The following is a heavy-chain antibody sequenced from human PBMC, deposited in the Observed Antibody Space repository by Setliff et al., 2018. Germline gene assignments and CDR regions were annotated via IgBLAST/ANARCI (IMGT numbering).Heavy chain of an antibody. CDR2: ISGYNGNT. V-gene: IGHV1-18*03. Sequence: ASVKVSCKASGYTFTSYGISWVRQAPGQGLEWMGWISGYNGNTNYAQNLQGRVTMTTDTSTSTAYMELRSLTSDDMAVYYCARVRSPALLAITNNWFDPWGQGTLVTV. J-gene: IGHJ5*02. CDR3: ARVRSPALLAITNNWFDP. D-gene: IGHD3-3*01. CDR1: GYTFTSYG.